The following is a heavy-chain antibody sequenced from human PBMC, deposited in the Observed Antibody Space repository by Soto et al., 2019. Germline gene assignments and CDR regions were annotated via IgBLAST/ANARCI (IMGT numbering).Heavy chain of an antibody. J-gene: IGHJ4*02. Sequence: QVQLQQWGAGLLKPSETLSLTCAVYGGSFSGYYWSWIRQPPGKGLEWIGEINHSGSTNYNPSLKSRVTISVDTSKNQFSLQLTSVTAADTAVYYCARWGIVVVPAAKRRGDYWGQGTLVTVSS. CDR1: GGSFSGYY. D-gene: IGHD2-2*01. CDR3: ARWGIVVVPAAKRRGDY. V-gene: IGHV4-34*01. CDR2: INHSGST.